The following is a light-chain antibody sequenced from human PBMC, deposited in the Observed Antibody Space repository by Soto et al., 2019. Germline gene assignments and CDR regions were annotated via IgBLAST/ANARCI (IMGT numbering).Light chain of an antibody. CDR2: AAS. CDR1: QGISNF. CDR3: QKDNSAPLP. Sequence: DIQMTQSPSSLSASVGDRVTITCRASQGISNFLAWYQQKPGKVPKLLIYAASTLQSGVPSRFSSSGSETDFTLANSPLLSGDGATLYCQKDNSAPLPFGGRTKEEIK. J-gene: IGKJ4*02. V-gene: IGKV1-27*01.